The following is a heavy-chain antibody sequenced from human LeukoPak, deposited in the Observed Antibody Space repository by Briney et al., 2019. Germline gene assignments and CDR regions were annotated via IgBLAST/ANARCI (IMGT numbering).Heavy chain of an antibody. Sequence: SETLSLTCTVSGGSMISYYWTWIRQAPGKGLEWIGYIYYNGDTNYNPSLKSRVTMSIDTSKTHFSLNLRSVTAADTAVYYCTRGTTVTSMDYWGQGILVTVSS. CDR3: TRGTTVTSMDY. J-gene: IGHJ4*02. D-gene: IGHD4-17*01. CDR1: GGSMISYY. CDR2: IYYNGDT. V-gene: IGHV4-59*01.